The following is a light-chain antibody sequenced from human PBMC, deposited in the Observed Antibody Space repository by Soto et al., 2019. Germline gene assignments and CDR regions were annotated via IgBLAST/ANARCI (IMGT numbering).Light chain of an antibody. CDR3: SSYTSRSSVV. J-gene: IGLJ2*01. Sequence: QSVLTQPASVSGSPGQSITISSTGTSSDVGGYNYISWYQQHPGKAPKLMIYDVSNRPSGVSTRFSGSKSGNTASLTISGLQAEDEADYYCSSYTSRSSVVFGGGTKLTVL. CDR2: DVS. V-gene: IGLV2-14*01. CDR1: SSDVGGYNY.